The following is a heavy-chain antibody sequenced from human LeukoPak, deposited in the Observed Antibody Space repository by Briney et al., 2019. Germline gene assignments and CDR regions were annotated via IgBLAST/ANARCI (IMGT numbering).Heavy chain of an antibody. V-gene: IGHV1-2*02. CDR1: GYTFTGYY. J-gene: IGHJ4*02. CDR2: INPNSGGT. Sequence: ASVKVSCKASGYTFTGYYMHWVRQAPGQGLEWMGWINPNSGGTNYAQKFQGRVTMTRDTSISTAYMELSRLRSDDTAVYYCARESGYCSSTSCQPLDYWGQGTLVTVSS. CDR3: ARESGYCSSTSCQPLDY. D-gene: IGHD2-2*01.